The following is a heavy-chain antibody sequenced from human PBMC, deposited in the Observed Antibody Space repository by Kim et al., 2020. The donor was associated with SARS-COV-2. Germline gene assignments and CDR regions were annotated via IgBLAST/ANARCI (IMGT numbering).Heavy chain of an antibody. Sequence: GGSLRLSCVASGFTFTSYGMHWVRQAPGKGLEWLAVVSKDGSDKYYADSVKDRFFASRDNSKKTLFLQLNGLTSEDTAVYYCATEGAPYNRNYFFHSWG. V-gene: IGHV3-30*03. CDR2: VSKDGSDK. CDR3: ATEGAPYNRNYFFHS. D-gene: IGHD1-7*01. J-gene: IGHJ5*01. CDR1: GFTFTSYG.